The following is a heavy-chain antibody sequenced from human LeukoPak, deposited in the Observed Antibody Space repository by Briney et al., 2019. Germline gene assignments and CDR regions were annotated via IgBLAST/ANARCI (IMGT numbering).Heavy chain of an antibody. V-gene: IGHV3-30*18. CDR3: AKDVLGCGGSCYSPDYYYGMDV. J-gene: IGHJ6*02. CDR1: GFTFSSYG. Sequence: GGSLRLSCAASGFTFSSYGMHWVRQAPGKGLEWVAVISYDGSNKYYADSVKGRFTISRDNSKNTLYLQMNSLRAEDTAVYYCAKDVLGCGGSCYSPDYYYGMDVWGQGTTVTVSS. CDR2: ISYDGSNK. D-gene: IGHD2-15*01.